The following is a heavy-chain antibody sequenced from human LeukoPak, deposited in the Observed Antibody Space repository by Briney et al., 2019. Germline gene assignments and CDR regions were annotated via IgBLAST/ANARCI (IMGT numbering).Heavy chain of an antibody. D-gene: IGHD1-1*01. V-gene: IGHV4-59*08. Sequence: SETLCLTCTVSGGSISSYYWSWIRQPPGKGLEWIGYIYYSGSTNYNPSLKSRVTISVDTSKNQFSLKLSSVTAADTAVYYCARQPNWKDVYGEFDYWGQGTLVTVSS. CDR1: GGSISSYY. J-gene: IGHJ4*02. CDR3: ARQPNWKDVYGEFDY. CDR2: IYYSGST.